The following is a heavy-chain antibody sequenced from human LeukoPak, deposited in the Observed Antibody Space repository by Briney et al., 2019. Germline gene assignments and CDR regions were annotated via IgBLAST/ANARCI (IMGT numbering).Heavy chain of an antibody. Sequence: SETLSLTCTVSGGSISSYYWSWIRQPPGKGLEWIGYIYYSGTTYYNPSLKSRVTMSVDTSKNQFSLKLSSVTAADTAVYYCARGEGIAAANFDPWGQGTLVTVSS. CDR3: ARGEGIAAANFDP. J-gene: IGHJ5*02. CDR2: IYYSGTT. D-gene: IGHD6-13*01. V-gene: IGHV4-59*08. CDR1: GGSISSYY.